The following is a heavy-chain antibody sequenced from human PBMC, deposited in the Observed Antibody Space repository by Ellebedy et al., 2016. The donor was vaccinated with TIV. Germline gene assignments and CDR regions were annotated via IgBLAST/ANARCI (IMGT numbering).Heavy chain of an antibody. J-gene: IGHJ4*02. V-gene: IGHV1-69*13. D-gene: IGHD6-19*01. Sequence: SVKVSCKTSGGAFRSNAIDWVRQAPGQGLEWMGGIIAVFGTTNYAQKFQGRVTITADESTGIVYMELSSLGSEDTAVYYCARASGYNSGWYNYWGQGSLVTVSS. CDR2: IIAVFGTT. CDR3: ARASGYNSGWYNY. CDR1: GGAFRSNA.